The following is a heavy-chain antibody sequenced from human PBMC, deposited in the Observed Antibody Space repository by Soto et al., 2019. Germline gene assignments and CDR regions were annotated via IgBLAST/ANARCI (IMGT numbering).Heavy chain of an antibody. Sequence: GGSLRLSCAASGFRFSDYSMNWVRQAPGRGLEWVSYISSSSFTIHYADSVEGRFAISRDNAKNSLYLQMNSLRVEDTAVYYCARGITIFGVVMDPYYYYYGMDVWGQGTTVTVSS. V-gene: IGHV3-48*01. CDR1: GFRFSDYS. CDR3: ARGITIFGVVMDPYYYYYGMDV. J-gene: IGHJ6*02. D-gene: IGHD3-3*01. CDR2: ISSSSFTI.